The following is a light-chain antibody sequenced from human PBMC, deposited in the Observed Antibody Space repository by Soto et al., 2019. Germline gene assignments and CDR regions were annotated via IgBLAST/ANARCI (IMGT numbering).Light chain of an antibody. V-gene: IGLV7-43*01. Sequence: QTVVTREPSLTVSPGGTVTLTCASSTGAVTSGYYPNWFQQKPGQAPRALIYSTSNKYSWTPARFSCSLLGGKAALTLSGVQPEDEAEYYCLLYYGGQLGVFGGGTKLTVL. CDR2: STS. CDR1: TGAVTSGYY. CDR3: LLYYGGQLGV. J-gene: IGLJ2*01.